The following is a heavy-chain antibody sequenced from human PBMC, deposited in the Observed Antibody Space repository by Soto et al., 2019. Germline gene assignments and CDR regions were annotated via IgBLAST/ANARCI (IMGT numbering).Heavy chain of an antibody. D-gene: IGHD2-15*01. V-gene: IGHV3-23*01. CDR2: ISGSGGST. J-gene: IGHJ5*01. Sequence: GGSLRLSCAAAGFTFNSYAMTWVRQSPGKGLEWVSVISGSGGSTFYADSVKGRFTISRDNSKNTRYLEMNGLRAEDTAIYYCAKDRCSGGSCYWFDPWGQGTLVTVSS. CDR1: GFTFNSYA. CDR3: AKDRCSGGSCYWFDP.